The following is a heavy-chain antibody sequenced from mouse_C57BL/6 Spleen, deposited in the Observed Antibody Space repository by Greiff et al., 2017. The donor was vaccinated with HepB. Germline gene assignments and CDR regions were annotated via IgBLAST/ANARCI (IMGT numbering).Heavy chain of an antibody. CDR3: ARRNGSSYCWYFDV. D-gene: IGHD1-1*01. V-gene: IGHV1-59*01. CDR1: GYTFTSYW. Sequence: VQLQQPGAELVRPGTSVKLSCKASGYTFTSYWMHWVKQRPGQGLEWIGVIDPSDSYTNYNQKFKGKATLTVDTSSSTAYMQLSSLTSEDSAVYYCARRNGSSYCWYFDVWGTGTTVTVSS. CDR2: IDPSDSYT. J-gene: IGHJ1*03.